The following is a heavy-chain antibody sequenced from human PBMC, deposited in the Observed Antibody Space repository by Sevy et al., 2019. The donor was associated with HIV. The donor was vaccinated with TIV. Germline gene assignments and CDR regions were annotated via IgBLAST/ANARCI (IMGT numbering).Heavy chain of an antibody. CDR1: GSTLSGFN. CDR3: ATSPLGRIGYSLDS. CDR2: ISTGSHYT. Sequence: GGSLRLSCTASGSTLSGFNVNWVRQAPGKGLEWVSFISTGSHYTFYADSVRDRFTVFRDDAKNSLFLLMDSLTAEDTAVYFCATSPLGRIGYSLDSSGQGVLVTVSS. D-gene: IGHD2-21*01. J-gene: IGHJ5*01. V-gene: IGHV3-21*06.